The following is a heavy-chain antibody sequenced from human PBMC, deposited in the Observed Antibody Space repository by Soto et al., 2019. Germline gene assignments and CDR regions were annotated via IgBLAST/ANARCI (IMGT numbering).Heavy chain of an antibody. CDR3: ASLYFDFWSCYPRVYVMDV. D-gene: IGHD3-3*01. CDR1: GGSISSSSYY. CDR2: IYYSGST. J-gene: IGHJ6*02. Sequence: PSETLSLTCTVSGGSISSSSYYWGWIRQPPGKGLEWIGSIYYSGSTYYNPSLKSRVTISVDTSKNQFSLKLSSVTAADTAVYYCASLYFDFWSCYPRVYVMDVWAQGTTVPVSS. V-gene: IGHV4-39*01.